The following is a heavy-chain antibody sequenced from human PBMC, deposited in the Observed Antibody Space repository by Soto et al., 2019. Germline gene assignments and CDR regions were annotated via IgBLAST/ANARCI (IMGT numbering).Heavy chain of an antibody. J-gene: IGHJ4*02. CDR3: VRAFQRSSWPFDY. CDR2: IYHSGIT. D-gene: IGHD6-13*01. CDR1: DGSISSNNW. V-gene: IGHV4-4*02. Sequence: SETLSLTCAVSDGSISSNNWWSWVRQPPGKGLEWIGEIYHSGITNYNPSLKSRVTISVDKSKNQLSLKLNSVTAADTAMYYCVRAFQRSSWPFDYWGQGTLVTVSS.